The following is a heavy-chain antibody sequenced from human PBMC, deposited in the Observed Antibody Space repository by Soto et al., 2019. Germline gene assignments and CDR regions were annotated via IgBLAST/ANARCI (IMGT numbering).Heavy chain of an antibody. CDR3: ARASSTVTRSIDY. CDR1: GFTFSSYG. J-gene: IGHJ4*02. CDR2: IWYDGSNK. V-gene: IGHV3-33*01. D-gene: IGHD4-17*01. Sequence: QVQLVESGGGVVQPGRSLRLSCAASGFTFSSYGMHWVRQAPGKGLEWVAVIWYDGSNKYYADSVKGRFTISRDNSKNTLYLQMNSLRAEDTAVYYCARASSTVTRSIDYWGQGTLVTVS.